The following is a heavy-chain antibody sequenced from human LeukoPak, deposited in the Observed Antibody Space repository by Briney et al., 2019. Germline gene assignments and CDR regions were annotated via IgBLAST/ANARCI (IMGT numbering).Heavy chain of an antibody. D-gene: IGHD3-10*01. CDR2: ISYDGSNK. Sequence: GGSLRLSCAASGFTFSGYAMHWVRQAPGKGLEWVAVISYDGSNKYYADSVKGRFTISRDNSKNTLYLQMNSLRAEDTAVYYCARDFSTMVRGVIIIQYYFDYWGQGTLVTVSS. CDR3: ARDFSTMVRGVIIIQYYFDY. J-gene: IGHJ4*02. V-gene: IGHV3-30-3*01. CDR1: GFTFSGYA.